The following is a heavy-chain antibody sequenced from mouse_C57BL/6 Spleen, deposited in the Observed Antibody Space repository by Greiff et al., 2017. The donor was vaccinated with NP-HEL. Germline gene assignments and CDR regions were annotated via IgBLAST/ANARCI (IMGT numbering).Heavy chain of an antibody. Sequence: VQLQQSGAELVKPGASVKLSCTASGFNIKDYYMHWVKQRTEQGLEWIGRIDPEDGETKYAPKFRGKATITAATSSNTAYLQLSSLTSDDTAVYYSAPYYGNYWCFADWGTGTTVTVSS. CDR3: APYYGNYWCFAD. CDR1: GFNIKDYY. J-gene: IGHJ1*03. CDR2: IDPEDGET. D-gene: IGHD2-10*01. V-gene: IGHV14-2*01.